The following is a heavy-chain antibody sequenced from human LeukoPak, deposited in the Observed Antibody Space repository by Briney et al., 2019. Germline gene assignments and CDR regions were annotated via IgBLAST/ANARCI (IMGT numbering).Heavy chain of an antibody. V-gene: IGHV3-7*05. J-gene: IGHJ4*02. CDR3: ARVVAAVHIDY. CDR2: IKQDGSEK. Sequence: GGSQRLSCAASGFTFSSYWMTWVRQAPGEGLEWVANIKQDGSEKYYVDSVKGRFTISRDNAKNSLHLQMNSLRAEDTAVYYCARVVAAVHIDYWGQGTLVTVSS. D-gene: IGHD6-13*01. CDR1: GFTFSSYW.